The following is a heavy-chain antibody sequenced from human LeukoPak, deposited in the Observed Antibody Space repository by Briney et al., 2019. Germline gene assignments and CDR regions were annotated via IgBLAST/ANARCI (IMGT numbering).Heavy chain of an antibody. CDR3: VRDVSGSSYGDC. Sequence: GGSLRLSCAASGFTFSSYWMNWVRQAPGKGLEWLANIRQDGNEKHYVDSAKGRFTMPRDNAKNSLYLQMNSLRAEDTAVYYCVRDVSGSSYGDCWGQGTLVTVSS. J-gene: IGHJ4*02. V-gene: IGHV3-7*01. CDR1: GFTFSSYW. CDR2: IRQDGNEK. D-gene: IGHD5-18*01.